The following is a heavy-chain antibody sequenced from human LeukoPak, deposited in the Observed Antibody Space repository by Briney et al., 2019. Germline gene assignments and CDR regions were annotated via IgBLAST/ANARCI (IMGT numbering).Heavy chain of an antibody. D-gene: IGHD4-17*01. CDR3: AMTTVTTSRPGAFDI. J-gene: IGHJ3*02. CDR1: GFTFSNAW. CDR2: ISGSGGST. Sequence: GGSLRLSCAASGFTFSNAWMSWVRQAPGKGLEWVSAISGSGGSTYYADSVKGRFTISRDNSKNTLYLQMNSLRAEDTAVYYCAMTTVTTSRPGAFDIWGQGTMVTVSS. V-gene: IGHV3-23*01.